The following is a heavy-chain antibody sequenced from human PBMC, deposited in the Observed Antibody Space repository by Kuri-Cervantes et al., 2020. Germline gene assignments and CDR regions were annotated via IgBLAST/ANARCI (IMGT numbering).Heavy chain of an antibody. CDR3: AREQAAAGTGLEYNPPYYYYGMDV. CDR2: ISSSSSYI. V-gene: IGHV3-21*01. Sequence: GGSLRLSCAASGFTFSSYSMNWVRQAPGKGLEWVSSISSSSSYIYYADSVKGRFTIPRDNAKNSLYLQMNSLRAEDTAVYYCAREQAAAGTGLEYNPPYYYYGMDVWGQGTTVTVSS. J-gene: IGHJ6*02. CDR1: GFTFSSYS. D-gene: IGHD6-13*01.